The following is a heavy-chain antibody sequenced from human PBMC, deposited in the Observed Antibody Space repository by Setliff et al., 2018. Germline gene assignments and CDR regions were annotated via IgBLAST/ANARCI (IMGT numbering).Heavy chain of an antibody. Sequence: WASVKVSCKASGGTFRSYGISWVRQAPGQGLEWMGGTIPMFGSTNYAQKFQDRVTIITDESTGTAYMELSSLRTEDTAVYYCAREGVDTRSSTDYRYYMDVWGKGTTVTVSS. CDR2: TIPMFGST. CDR1: GGTFRSYG. D-gene: IGHD5-18*01. V-gene: IGHV1-69*05. J-gene: IGHJ6*03. CDR3: AREGVDTRSSTDYRYYMDV.